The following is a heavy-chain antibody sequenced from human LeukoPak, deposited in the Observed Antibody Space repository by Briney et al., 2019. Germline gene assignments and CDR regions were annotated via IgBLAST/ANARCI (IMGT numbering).Heavy chain of an antibody. CDR3: AKDSPSYYYDSSGYLFDY. D-gene: IGHD3-22*01. CDR2: ISGSGGST. V-gene: IGHV3-23*01. J-gene: IGHJ4*02. Sequence: PGGSLRLSCAASGFTFSSYAMSWVRQAPGKGLEWDSAISGSGGSTYYADSVKGRFTISRDNSKNALYLQMNSLRAEDTAVYYCAKDSPSYYYDSSGYLFDYWGQGTLVTVSS. CDR1: GFTFSSYA.